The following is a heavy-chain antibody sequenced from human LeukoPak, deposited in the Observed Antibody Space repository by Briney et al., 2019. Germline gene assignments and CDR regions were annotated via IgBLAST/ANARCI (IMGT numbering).Heavy chain of an antibody. D-gene: IGHD3-9*01. CDR1: GFAFSDYG. Sequence: GGSLRLSCAASGFAFSDYGMNWVRQAPGKGLEWVSYISSSDNTIHYADSVKGRFTISRDNAKNTLYLQMNSLRAEDTAVYYCASAKTEGVLRYFDWPGWFDPWGQGTLVTVSS. CDR3: ASAKTEGVLRYFDWPGWFDP. J-gene: IGHJ5*02. CDR2: ISSSDNTI. V-gene: IGHV3-48*04.